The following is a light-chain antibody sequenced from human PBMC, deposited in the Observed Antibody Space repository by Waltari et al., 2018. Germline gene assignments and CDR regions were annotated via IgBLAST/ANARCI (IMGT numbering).Light chain of an antibody. CDR1: QSVSRN. CDR3: QHYNNWPPWT. V-gene: IGKV3-15*01. Sequence: EIVMTQSPATLSVSPGERATLSCRASQSVSRNLAWYQQKPGQAPRILIYDTSTRATGIPARFSGSGSGTDFTLTISSLQSEDFAVYYCQHYNNWPPWTFGQGTKVEIK. CDR2: DTS. J-gene: IGKJ1*01.